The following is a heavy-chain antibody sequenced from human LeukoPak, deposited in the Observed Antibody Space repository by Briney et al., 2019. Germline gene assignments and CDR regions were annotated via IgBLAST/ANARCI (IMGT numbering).Heavy chain of an antibody. J-gene: IGHJ5*02. Sequence: SETLSLTCAVYGGSFSGYYWSWIRQPPGKGLEWIGEINHSGSTNYNPSLKSRVTISVDTSKNQFSLKLSSVTAADTAVYYCARGRFWNNSPNHNLGWFDPWGQGTLVTVSS. CDR1: GGSFSGYY. CDR3: ARGRFWNNSPNHNLGWFDP. CDR2: INHSGST. D-gene: IGHD3-3*01. V-gene: IGHV4-34*01.